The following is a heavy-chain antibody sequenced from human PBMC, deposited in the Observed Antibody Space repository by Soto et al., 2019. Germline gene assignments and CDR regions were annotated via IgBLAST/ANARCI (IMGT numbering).Heavy chain of an antibody. CDR3: ARCLARVLWLGEPLYYYYGMDF. V-gene: IGHV3-33*01. Sequence: QVQLVESGGGVVQPGRSLRVSCAASGFTFSSYGMHWVRQAPGKGLEWVAVIWYDGSNKYYADSVKCRFTISRDNTKNTLYLKMNSLRAEDTAVYYCARCLARVLWLGEPLYYYYGMDFWGQGTTVTVS. CDR2: IWYDGSNK. J-gene: IGHJ6*02. D-gene: IGHD3-10*01. CDR1: GFTFSSYG.